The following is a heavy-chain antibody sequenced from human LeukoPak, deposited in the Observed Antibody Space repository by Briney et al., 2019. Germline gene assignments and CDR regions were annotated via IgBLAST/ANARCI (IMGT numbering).Heavy chain of an antibody. J-gene: IGHJ4*02. CDR1: GFTFSSYA. Sequence: PGGSLRLSCAASGFTFSSYAMSWVRQAPGKGLEWVSTISGSGGSTYYADSVKGRFTISRDNSKNTLYLQMNSLRAEDTAVYYCAKDTAMVTPYYLDYWGQGTLVTVSS. CDR3: AKDTAMVTPYYLDY. CDR2: ISGSGGST. V-gene: IGHV3-23*01. D-gene: IGHD5-18*01.